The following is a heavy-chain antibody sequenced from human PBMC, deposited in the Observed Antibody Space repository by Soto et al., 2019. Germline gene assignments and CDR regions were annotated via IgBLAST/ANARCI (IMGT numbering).Heavy chain of an antibody. Sequence: EVQLVESGGGLVQPGGSLRLSCAASGFTFSSYEMNWVRQAPGKGLEWGSYISSSGSTIYYADSVKGRFTISRDNAKNSLYLQMNSLRAEDTAVYYCARAGMVYATVHYYYGMDVWGQGTTVTVSS. D-gene: IGHD2-8*01. CDR3: ARAGMVYATVHYYYGMDV. V-gene: IGHV3-48*03. CDR2: ISSSGSTI. CDR1: GFTFSSYE. J-gene: IGHJ6*02.